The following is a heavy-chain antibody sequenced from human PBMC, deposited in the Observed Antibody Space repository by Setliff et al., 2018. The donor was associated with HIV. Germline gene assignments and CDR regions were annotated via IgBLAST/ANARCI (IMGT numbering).Heavy chain of an antibody. Sequence: SQTLSLTCAISGDSVSSNIAAWHWIRQSPGRGLEWLGRTLFRSKWYNEYAASVKSRVTFSADTSKNQFSLQVNSVTPEDTAVYYCARDGSRSLGVSYPYFMDVWGKGTTVTVSS. CDR3: ARDGSRSLGVSYPYFMDV. D-gene: IGHD6-13*01. V-gene: IGHV6-1*01. J-gene: IGHJ6*03. CDR2: TLFRSKWYN. CDR1: GDSVSSNIAA.